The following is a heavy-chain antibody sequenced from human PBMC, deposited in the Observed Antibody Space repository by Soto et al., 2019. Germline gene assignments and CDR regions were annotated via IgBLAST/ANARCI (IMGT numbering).Heavy chain of an antibody. D-gene: IGHD3-10*01. Sequence: PGGSLRLSCAASGFTVSSNYMSGVRQAPGKGLEWVSVIYSGGSTYYADSVKGRFTISRDNSKNTLYLQMNSLRAEDTAVYYCARDLNYYGSGSYPVYWGQGTLVTVSS. J-gene: IGHJ4*02. CDR2: IYSGGST. V-gene: IGHV3-66*01. CDR3: ARDLNYYGSGSYPVY. CDR1: GFTVSSNY.